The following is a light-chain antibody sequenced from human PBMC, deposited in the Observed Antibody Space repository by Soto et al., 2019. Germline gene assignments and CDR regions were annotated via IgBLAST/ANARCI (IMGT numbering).Light chain of an antibody. CDR3: MQGTHWPIT. V-gene: IGKV2-28*01. J-gene: IGKJ5*01. Sequence: DIVMTQSPLSLPVTPGEPASISCRSSQSLVHSNGYKYLDWYLQKPGQSPQLLIYLGSNRASGVPDRFSGSGTGTDFTLKISRVEAEDVGVYYCMQGTHWPITFGQGTRLEIK. CDR2: LGS. CDR1: QSLVHSNGYKY.